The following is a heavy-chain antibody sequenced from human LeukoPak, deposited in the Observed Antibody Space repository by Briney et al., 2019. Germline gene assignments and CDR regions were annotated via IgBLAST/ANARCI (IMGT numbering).Heavy chain of an antibody. CDR3: VRKFATGD. CDR2: VKGDGTAT. CDR1: GFTFSSHL. D-gene: IGHD1-14*01. V-gene: IGHV3-74*01. J-gene: IGHJ4*02. Sequence: GSLILSCAASGFTFSSHLMHWVRQAQGTGLVWVSSVKGDGTATNYADSVKGRSTISRDNAKNTLYLQMNSLRVEDTAVYYCVRKFATGDWGQGTLVTVSS.